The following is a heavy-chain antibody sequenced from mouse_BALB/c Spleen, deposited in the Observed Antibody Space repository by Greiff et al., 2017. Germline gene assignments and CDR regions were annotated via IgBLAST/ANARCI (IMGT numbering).Heavy chain of an antibody. J-gene: IGHJ2*01. CDR2: ISSGGSYT. D-gene: IGHD1-1*01. CDR3: ARHPLRSPFDY. CDR1: GFTFSSYA. Sequence: DVMLVESGGGLVKPGGSLKLSCAASGFTFSSYAMSWVRQSPEKRLEWVAEISSGGSYTYYPDTVTGRFTISRDNAKNTLYLEMSSLRSEDTAMYYCARHPLRSPFDYWGQGTTLTVSS. V-gene: IGHV5-9-4*01.